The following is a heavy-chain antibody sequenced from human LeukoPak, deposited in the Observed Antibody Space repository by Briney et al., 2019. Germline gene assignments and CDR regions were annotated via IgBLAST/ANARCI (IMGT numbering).Heavy chain of an antibody. D-gene: IGHD2-21*02. CDR2: MNPNSGNT. J-gene: IGHJ6*03. V-gene: IGHV1-8*03. Sequence: ASVKVSCKASGYTFTSYDINWVRQATGQGLEWMGWMNPNSGNTGYAQKFQGRVTITRNTSISTAYMELSSLRSEDTAVYYCARSKDFPMTDYMDVWGKGTMVTVSS. CDR1: GYTFTSYD. CDR3: ARSKDFPMTDYMDV.